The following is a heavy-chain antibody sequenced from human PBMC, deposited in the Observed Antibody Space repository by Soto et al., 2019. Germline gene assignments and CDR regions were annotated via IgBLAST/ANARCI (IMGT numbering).Heavy chain of an antibody. CDR1: GFTFSRYW. J-gene: IGHJ6*02. D-gene: IGHD3-16*01. Sequence: EVQLVESGGGLVLPGGSLRLSCAASGFTFSRYWMHWVRQAPGKGLVWVSRISSYGSDTHYADSVKGRFTISRANAKNTLYLQMNSLRADDTAVYYCASNYAYAEGYYWYGIDVCGQWTTVTVSS. CDR3: ASNYAYAEGYYWYGIDV. CDR2: ISSYGSDT. V-gene: IGHV3-74*01.